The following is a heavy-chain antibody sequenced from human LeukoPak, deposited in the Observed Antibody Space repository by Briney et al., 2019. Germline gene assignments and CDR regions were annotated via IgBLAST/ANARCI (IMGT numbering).Heavy chain of an antibody. CDR1: GFTFSSYA. V-gene: IGHV3-9*01. D-gene: IGHD3-22*01. Sequence: GGSLRLSCAASGFTFSSYAMHWVRQAPGKGLEWVSGISWNSGSQGYADSVKGRFTISRDNVKNSLYLQMNSLRVEDTALYYCAKANPYYYDSSGPSPFDNWGQGTLVTVSS. J-gene: IGHJ4*02. CDR2: ISWNSGSQ. CDR3: AKANPYYYDSSGPSPFDN.